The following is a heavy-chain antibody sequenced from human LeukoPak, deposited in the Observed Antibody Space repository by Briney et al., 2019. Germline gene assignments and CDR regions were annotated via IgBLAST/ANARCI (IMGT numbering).Heavy chain of an antibody. D-gene: IGHD6-13*01. V-gene: IGHV3-30*02. CDR3: AKEGGAAAGTGNYYYYYYMDV. J-gene: IGHJ6*03. CDR2: IRYDGSNK. Sequence: GGSLRLSCAVSGFTFNAYGMHWVRQAPGKGLEWVAFIRYDGSNKYYADSVKGRFTISRDNSKNTLYLQMNSLRAEDTAVYYCAKEGGAAAGTGNYYYYYYMDVWGKGTTVTISS. CDR1: GFTFNAYG.